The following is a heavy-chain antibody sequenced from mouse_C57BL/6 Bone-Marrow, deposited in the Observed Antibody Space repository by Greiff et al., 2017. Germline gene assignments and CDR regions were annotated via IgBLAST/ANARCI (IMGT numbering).Heavy chain of an antibody. Sequence: EVQGVESGGGLVQPGGSLKLSCAASGFTFSDYGMAWVRQAPRKGPEWVAFISNLAYSIYYADTVTGRFTISRGNAKNTLYLEMSRLRSEDTAMYYCARHNYCYDVGYFDVWGTGTTVTVSS. CDR3: ARHNYCYDVGYFDV. V-gene: IGHV5-15*01. J-gene: IGHJ1*03. CDR2: ISNLAYSI. CDR1: GFTFSDYG. D-gene: IGHD2-12*01.